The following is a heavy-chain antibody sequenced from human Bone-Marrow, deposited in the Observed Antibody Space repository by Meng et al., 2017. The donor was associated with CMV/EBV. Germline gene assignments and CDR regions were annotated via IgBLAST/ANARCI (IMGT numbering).Heavy chain of an antibody. V-gene: IGHV3-74*01. Sequence: GESLKISCAASGFTFSSYAMSWVRQAPGKGLVWVSRINSDGSSTSYADSVKGRFTISRDNAKNTLYLQMNSLRAEDTAVYYCARTVHRFDYWGQGTLVTVSS. CDR1: GFTFSSYA. CDR2: INSDGSST. D-gene: IGHD4-17*01. J-gene: IGHJ4*02. CDR3: ARTVHRFDY.